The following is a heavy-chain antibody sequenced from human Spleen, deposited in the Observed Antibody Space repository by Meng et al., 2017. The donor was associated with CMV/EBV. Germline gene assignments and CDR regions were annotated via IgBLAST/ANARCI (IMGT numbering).Heavy chain of an antibody. CDR1: GYTFTGYY. CDR3: ARVPRDDDFGSDNTPGHFYYYGMDV. D-gene: IGHD3-3*01. V-gene: IGHV1-2*02. CDR2: MNANSAST. J-gene: IGHJ6*02. Sequence: ASVKVSCKASGYTFTGYYMHWVRQAPGQGFEWMGWMNANSASTDYAQNFQGRVTMTRDSSTSTAYMELSSLRSEDSAVYYCARVPRDDDFGSDNTPGHFYYYGMDVWGQGTTVTVSS.